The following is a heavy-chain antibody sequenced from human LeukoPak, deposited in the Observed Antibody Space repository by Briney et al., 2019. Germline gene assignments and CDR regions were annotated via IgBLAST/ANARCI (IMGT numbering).Heavy chain of an antibody. Sequence: PGGSLRLSCAASGFTFSSYSMNWVRQAPGKGLEWVSAISGSGGSTYYADSVKGRFTISRDNSKNTLYLQMNSLRAEDTAVYYCANSLEDDIIPMIVVALGYWGQGTLVTVSS. CDR3: ANSLEDDIIPMIVVALGY. CDR2: ISGSGGST. CDR1: GFTFSSYS. V-gene: IGHV3-23*01. J-gene: IGHJ4*02. D-gene: IGHD3-22*01.